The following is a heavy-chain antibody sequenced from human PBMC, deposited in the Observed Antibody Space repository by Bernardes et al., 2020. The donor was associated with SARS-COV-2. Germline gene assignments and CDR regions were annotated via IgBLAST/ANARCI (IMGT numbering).Heavy chain of an antibody. CDR2: IDSTGGTT. D-gene: IGHD2-15*01. CDR1: GYTFSNYY. V-gene: IGHV1-46*01. J-gene: IGHJ3*02. Sequence: ASVKVSCKASGYTFSNYYMDWLLPPPGQGLEWMGLIDSTGGTTTYAPKFQGRLPMTRDTSRNTDYMELSRLRSDETDVYDRAREWSGGREAFDIWGQGTMVTGSS. CDR3: AREWSGGREAFDI.